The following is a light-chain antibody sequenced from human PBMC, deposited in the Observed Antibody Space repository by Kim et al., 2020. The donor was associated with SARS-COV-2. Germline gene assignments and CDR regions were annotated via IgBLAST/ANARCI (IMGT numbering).Light chain of an antibody. CDR1: QTVRYN. V-gene: IGKV3-15*01. J-gene: IGKJ5*01. CDR3: QQYENRLVT. CDR2: GAS. Sequence: EIVLTQSPATLSVSPGERATVSCRASQTVRYNLAWYQQKPGQPPSLLIYGASTRATGFPARFSGSGSGTEFTLTISSMQSEDFAVYYCQQYENRLVTFGQGTRLEIK.